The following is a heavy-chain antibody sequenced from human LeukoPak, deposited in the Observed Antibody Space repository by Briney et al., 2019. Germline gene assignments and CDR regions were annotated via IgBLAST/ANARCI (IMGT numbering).Heavy chain of an antibody. CDR3: ARRYSSGWYKTDAFDI. D-gene: IGHD6-19*01. V-gene: IGHV3-13*01. CDR1: GFTFSSYD. Sequence: GGSLRLSCAASGFTFSSYDMHWVRQATGKSLEWVSAIGTAGDTYYPGSVKGRFTISRENAKNSLYLQMNSLRAGDTAVYYCARRYSSGWYKTDAFDIWGQGTMVTVSS. J-gene: IGHJ3*02. CDR2: IGTAGDT.